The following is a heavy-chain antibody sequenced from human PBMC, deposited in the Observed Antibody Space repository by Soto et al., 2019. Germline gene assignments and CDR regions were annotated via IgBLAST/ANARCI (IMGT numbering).Heavy chain of an antibody. Sequence: EVQLLESEGGIVQPGGSLRVSCVASGFTIRNFVMSWVRQAPGKGLEWVSAIRGTGGETFYADSVKGRFTISRDNSKNTLYLQMNSLRDEDTALYFCAQDRGWGVVRPSHDYWGQGTLVTVSS. CDR3: AQDRGWGVVRPSHDY. V-gene: IGHV3-23*01. CDR1: GFTIRNFV. CDR2: IRGTGGET. J-gene: IGHJ4*02. D-gene: IGHD2-21*01.